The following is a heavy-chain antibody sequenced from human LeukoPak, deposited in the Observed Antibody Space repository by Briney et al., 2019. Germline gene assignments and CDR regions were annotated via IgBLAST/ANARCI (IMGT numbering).Heavy chain of an antibody. CDR2: ISGSGGST. D-gene: IGHD6-13*01. J-gene: IGHJ6*02. V-gene: IGHV3-23*01. CDR1: GFTFSSYA. CDR3: AKGQGSIITTAGTPAYYYCMDV. Sequence: QPGGSLRLSCAASGFTFSSYAMSWVRQAPGKGLEWVSAISGSGGSTYYADSVKGRFTIIRDNSKNTLYLQVNSLRAEDTAEYYCAKGQGSIITTAGTPAYYYCMDVWGQGTTVTVSS.